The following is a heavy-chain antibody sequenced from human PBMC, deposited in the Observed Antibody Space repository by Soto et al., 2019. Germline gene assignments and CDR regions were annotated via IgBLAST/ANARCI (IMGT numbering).Heavy chain of an antibody. CDR2: IYYSGST. J-gene: IGHJ3*02. V-gene: IGHV4-31*03. CDR3: ARGLKRISKAAFDI. CDR1: GGSVSSGGYY. Sequence: QVQLQESGPGLVKPSQTLSLTCTVSGGSVSSGGYYWSWIRQHPGKGLEWIGYIYYSGSTYYNPSLKSRVTISVDTSKNQFSLKLSSVTAADTAVYYCARGLKRISKAAFDIWGQGTMVTVSS. D-gene: IGHD2-15*01.